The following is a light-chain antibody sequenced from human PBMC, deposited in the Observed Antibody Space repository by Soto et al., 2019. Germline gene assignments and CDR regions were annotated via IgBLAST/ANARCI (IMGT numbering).Light chain of an antibody. V-gene: IGLV1-44*01. J-gene: IGLJ2*01. CDR2: SYY. CDR3: AAWDDSLNGVV. Sequence: VLTQPPSASGTPGQRVTISCSGSSSNIGSNSVNWYQQLPGTAPKLLIYSYYQRPSGVPDRFSGSKSGTSASLAISGLQSEDEADYYCAAWDDSLNGVVFGGGTKLTVL. CDR1: SSNIGSNS.